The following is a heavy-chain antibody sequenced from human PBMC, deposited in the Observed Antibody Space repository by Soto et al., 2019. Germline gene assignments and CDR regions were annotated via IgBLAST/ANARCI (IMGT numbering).Heavy chain of an antibody. CDR3: ARDHGSGSYRFFYYYYGMDV. CDR2: ISAYNGNT. CDR1: GYTFTSYG. J-gene: IGHJ6*02. Sequence: AAVKVSCKASGYTFTSYGISWVRQAPGQGXEWMGWISAYNGNTNYAQKLQGRVTMTTDTSTSTAYMELRSLRSDDTAVYYCARDHGSGSYRFFYYYYGMDVWGQGTTVTVSS. V-gene: IGHV1-18*01. D-gene: IGHD3-10*01.